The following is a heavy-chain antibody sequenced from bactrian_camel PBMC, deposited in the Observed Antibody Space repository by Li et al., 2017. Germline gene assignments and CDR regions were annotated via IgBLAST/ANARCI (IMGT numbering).Heavy chain of an antibody. CDR1: GFTYTWSC. J-gene: IGHJ4*01. D-gene: IGHD3*01. CDR3: AADRRCNGWIRGGGH. V-gene: IGHV3S31*01. Sequence: DVQLVESGGGSVQAGGSLRLSCAVSGFTYTWSCMGWFRQAPGKEREGVATRNRALLTASYADSVKGRFTISKDNTESTLYLQMNSLKPEDTAMYYCAADRRCNGWIRGGGHWGQGTQVIVS. CDR2: RNRALLTA.